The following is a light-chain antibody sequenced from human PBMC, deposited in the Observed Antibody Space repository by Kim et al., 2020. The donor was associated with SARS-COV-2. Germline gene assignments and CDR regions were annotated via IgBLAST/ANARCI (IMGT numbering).Light chain of an antibody. V-gene: IGLV2-8*01. J-gene: IGLJ3*02. CDR2: EVS. Sequence: QSALTQPPSASGSPGQSVTISCTGTSSDVGGYNYVSWNQQHPGEAPKLMIYEVSKRPSGVPDRFSGSKSGNTASLTVSGLQAEDEADYYCSSYAGSNRGVFGGGTQLTVL. CDR1: SSDVGGYNY. CDR3: SSYAGSNRGV.